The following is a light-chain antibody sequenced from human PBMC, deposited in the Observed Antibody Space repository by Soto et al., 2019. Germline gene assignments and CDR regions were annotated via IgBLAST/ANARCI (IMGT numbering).Light chain of an antibody. CDR3: CSYSSTNTPVV. CDR2: EVT. Sequence: QSALTQPASVSGSPAQSITISCIGTGSDVGDYNHVSWYQHHPGKAPKLIIYEVTHRPSGVSNRFSGSKSGNTASLTISGLQPDDEADYYCCSYSSTNTPVVFGGGTKLTVL. J-gene: IGLJ2*01. CDR1: GSDVGDYNH. V-gene: IGLV2-14*01.